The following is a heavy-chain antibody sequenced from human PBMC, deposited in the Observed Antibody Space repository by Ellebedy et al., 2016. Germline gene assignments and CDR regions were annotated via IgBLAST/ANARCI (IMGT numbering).Heavy chain of an antibody. D-gene: IGHD2-15*01. J-gene: IGHJ6*02. Sequence: SETLSLXXTVSGGSISGYYWSWFRQPPGKGLEWIGYVYYSGTPNYNPSLKSRVTISLDRSNNQFSLKLTSVTAADTAVYYCARGYCSGGRCYAYGMDVWGQGTTVTVSS. CDR1: GGSISGYY. CDR2: VYYSGTP. CDR3: ARGYCSGGRCYAYGMDV. V-gene: IGHV4-59*01.